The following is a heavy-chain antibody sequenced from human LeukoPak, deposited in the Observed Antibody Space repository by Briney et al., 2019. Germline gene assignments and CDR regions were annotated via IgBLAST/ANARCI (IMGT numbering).Heavy chain of an antibody. CDR3: ASSKKDYYGMDV. CDR2: IYYSGST. J-gene: IGHJ6*02. Sequence: SQTLSLTCAVSGGSISSGGYSWSWIRQHPGKGLEWIGYIYYSGSTYYNPSLKSRVTISVDTSKNQFSLKLSSVTAADTAVYYCASSKKDYYGMDVWGQGTTVTVSS. V-gene: IGHV4-31*11. CDR1: GGSISSGGYS.